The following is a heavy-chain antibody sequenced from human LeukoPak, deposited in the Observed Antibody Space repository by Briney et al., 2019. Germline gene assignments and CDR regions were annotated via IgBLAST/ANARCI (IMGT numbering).Heavy chain of an antibody. CDR3: AREPTSGSCYFDY. J-gene: IGHJ4*02. V-gene: IGHV1-46*01. CDR2: TDPRSGNT. Sequence: ASMKLSCKASGYTFTGSYMHWVRQAPGQGLEWMGMTDPRSGNTNYPKRYQGRVTVTRDTSTSTVYMELSSLRSEDTAVYYCAREPTSGSCYFDYWGQGTLVTVSS. D-gene: IGHD1-26*01. CDR1: GYTFTGSY.